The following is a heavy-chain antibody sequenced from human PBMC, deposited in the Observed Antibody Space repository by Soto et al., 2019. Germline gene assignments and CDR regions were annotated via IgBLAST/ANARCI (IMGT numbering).Heavy chain of an antibody. CDR2: IWYDGSNK. V-gene: IGHV3-33*01. Sequence: GGSLRLSCAASGFTFSSYGMHWVRQAPGKGLEWVAVIWYDGSNKYYADSVKGRFTISRDNSKNTLYLQMNSLRAEDTAVYYCARTWKYYYYYGMDVWGQGTTVTVSS. D-gene: IGHD1-1*01. J-gene: IGHJ6*02. CDR3: ARTWKYYYYYGMDV. CDR1: GFTFSSYG.